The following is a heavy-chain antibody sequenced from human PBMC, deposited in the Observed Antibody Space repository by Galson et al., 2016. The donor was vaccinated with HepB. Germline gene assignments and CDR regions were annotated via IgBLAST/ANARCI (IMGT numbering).Heavy chain of an antibody. CDR2: IYSGGGT. V-gene: IGHV3-66*01. D-gene: IGHD1-1*01. CDR1: GFTVGHNY. J-gene: IGHJ6*02. CDR3: QTANYYNGLDI. Sequence: SLRLSCAASGFTVGHNYMSRVRQVPGKGLEWASGIYSGGGTYYADSVKGRFTISRDKSKNTLYLQLNSLGAEDPAVYYCQTANYYNGLDIWGQGTTVTVSS.